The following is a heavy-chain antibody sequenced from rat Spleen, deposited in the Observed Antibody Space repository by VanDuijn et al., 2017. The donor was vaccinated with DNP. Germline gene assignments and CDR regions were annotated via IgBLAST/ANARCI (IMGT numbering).Heavy chain of an antibody. CDR2: ITSSGGST. CDR1: GFTFNNYW. V-gene: IGHV5-31*01. D-gene: IGHD1-9*01. CDR3: AKYYGYNTYFFDY. Sequence: EVQLVESGGDLVQPGRSLKLSCVASGFTFNNYWMTWIRQVPGKGLEWVASITSSGGSTYYRDSVKGRFTISRDNAKSTLYLQMDSLRSEDTATYYCAKYYGYNTYFFDYWGQGVLVTVSS. J-gene: IGHJ2*01.